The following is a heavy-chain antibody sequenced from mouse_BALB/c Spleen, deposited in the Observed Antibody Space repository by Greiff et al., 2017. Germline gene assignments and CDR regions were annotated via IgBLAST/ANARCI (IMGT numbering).Heavy chain of an antibody. D-gene: IGHD2-1*01. J-gene: IGHJ2*01. CDR2: IDPSDSYT. CDR1: GYTFTSYW. CDR3: TSDRGNPYYFDY. V-gene: IGHV1S127*01. Sequence: QVQLQQPGAELVKPGASVKMSCKASGYTFTSYWMHWVKQRPGQGLEWIGVIDPSDSYTSYTQKFKGKATLTVDTSSSTAYMQLSSLTSEDSAVYYCTSDRGNPYYFDYWGQGTTLTVSS.